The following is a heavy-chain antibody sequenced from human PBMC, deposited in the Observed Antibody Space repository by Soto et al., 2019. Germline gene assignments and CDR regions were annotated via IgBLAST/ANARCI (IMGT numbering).Heavy chain of an antibody. Sequence: PSEPLSLTCAVYGGSFSGYYWSWIRQPPGKGLEWIGEINHSGSTNYNPSLMSRVTIAVDTSKNQFSLKMSSVTAADTAVYYCARRWSSFYGMDVWGQGTTVTVSS. CDR3: ARRWSSFYGMDV. CDR1: GGSFSGYY. D-gene: IGHD3-3*01. CDR2: INHSGST. V-gene: IGHV4-34*01. J-gene: IGHJ6*02.